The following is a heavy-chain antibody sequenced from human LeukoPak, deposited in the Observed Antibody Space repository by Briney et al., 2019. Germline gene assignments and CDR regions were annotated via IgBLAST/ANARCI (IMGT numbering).Heavy chain of an antibody. CDR2: ISSSGSTI. V-gene: IGHV3-48*03. CDR1: GFSFSISE. CDR3: GRDRVGGRGYSLDY. Sequence: GGSLRLSCAASGFSFSISEMNWVRQAPGKGLEGVTYISSSGSTIYYADYVKGRFTVSRDNAKNSLYLQMNNLRAEDTALYYCGRDRVGGRGYSLDYLGQGTLVTVSS. J-gene: IGHJ4*02. D-gene: IGHD5-18*01.